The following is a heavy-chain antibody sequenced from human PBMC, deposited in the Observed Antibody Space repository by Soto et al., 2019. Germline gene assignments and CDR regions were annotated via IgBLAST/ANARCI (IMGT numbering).Heavy chain of an antibody. D-gene: IGHD3-10*01. CDR1: CVSISSAHYY. CDR2: IYSSGST. J-gene: IGHJ6*02. V-gene: IGHV4-30-4*01. CDR3: AGQPTAGSYYDLGSYYYYYAMDV. Sequence: SETLSLTCSVSCVSISSAHYYWNWIRQPPGKGLEWIGHIYSSGSTYYNSSLKSRVTISLDTSKNQFSLKLSSVTAADTAVYYCAGQPTAGSYYDLGSYYYYYAMDVWGQGTTVT.